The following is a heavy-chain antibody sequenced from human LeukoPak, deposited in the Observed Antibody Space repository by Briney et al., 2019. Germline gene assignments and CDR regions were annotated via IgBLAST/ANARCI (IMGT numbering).Heavy chain of an antibody. CDR1: GGSISGYY. J-gene: IGHJ3*02. D-gene: IGHD2-21*02. Sequence: PSETLSLTCSVSGGSISGYYWTWLRQPAGKGLEWIGRVYTSGSTHYNPSLKTRLTMSVDTSKNQFSLKLSSVTAADTAVYYCATTYLRVTPGNDAFDIWGQGTMVTVSS. CDR3: ATTYLRVTPGNDAFDI. V-gene: IGHV4-4*07. CDR2: VYTSGST.